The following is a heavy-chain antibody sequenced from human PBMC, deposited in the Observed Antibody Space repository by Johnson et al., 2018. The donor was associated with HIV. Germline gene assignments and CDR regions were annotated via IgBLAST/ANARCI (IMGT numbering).Heavy chain of an antibody. CDR3: AREGEGYSSSWYDAFDI. CDR1: RFTFSSYA. J-gene: IGHJ3*02. CDR2: IWYDGSNK. Sequence: QVQLVESGGGVVQPGRSLRLSCAASRFTFSSYAMHWVRQAPGKGLEWVAVIWYDGSNKYYADSVKGRFTISRDNFKNTLSLQMNSLSTEDTAVYYCAREGEGYSSSWYDAFDIWGQGTMVTVSS. V-gene: IGHV3-30*04. D-gene: IGHD6-13*01.